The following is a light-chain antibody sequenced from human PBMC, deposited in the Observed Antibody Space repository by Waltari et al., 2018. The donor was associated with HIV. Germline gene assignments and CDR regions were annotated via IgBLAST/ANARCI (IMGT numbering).Light chain of an antibody. J-gene: IGLJ2*01. Sequence: QLVLTQSPSASASLGASVKLTCLPRSGPINYPIPCPQQQPEKGPRYLMKINSDGSHSKGDGVPDRFSGSTSGAERYLTISSLQSEDEADYYCQTWATGIVVFGRGTKLTVL. CDR3: QTWATGIVV. CDR1: SGPINYP. CDR2: INSDGSH. V-gene: IGLV4-69*01.